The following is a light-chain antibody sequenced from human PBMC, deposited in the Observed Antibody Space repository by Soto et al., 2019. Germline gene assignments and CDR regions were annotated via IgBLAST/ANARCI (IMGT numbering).Light chain of an antibody. CDR3: QSCDSSLSGSVV. Sequence: QSVLTQPPSVSGAPGQRVTISCTGSSSNIGAGYNVHWYQQLPGTAPKLLIFDNSNRPSGVPDRFSGSKSGTSASLAITGLQAQDEADYFCQSCDSSLSGSVVFGGGTKVTVL. CDR1: SSNIGAGYN. CDR2: DNS. J-gene: IGLJ2*01. V-gene: IGLV1-40*01.